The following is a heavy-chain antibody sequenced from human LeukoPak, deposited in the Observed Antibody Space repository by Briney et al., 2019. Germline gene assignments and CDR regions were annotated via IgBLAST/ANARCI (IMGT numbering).Heavy chain of an antibody. CDR2: IYHSGST. CDR1: GYSISSGYY. Sequence: SETLSLTCAVSGYSISSGYYWGWIRQPPGKGLEWIGSIYHSGSTYYNPSLKSRVTISVDTSKNQFSLKLSSVTAADTAVYYCASHVSYAFDIWGQGTMVTVSS. CDR3: ASHVSYAFDI. V-gene: IGHV4-38-2*01. J-gene: IGHJ3*02.